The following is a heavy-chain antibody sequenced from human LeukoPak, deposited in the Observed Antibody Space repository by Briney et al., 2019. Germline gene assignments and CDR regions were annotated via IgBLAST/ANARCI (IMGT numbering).Heavy chain of an antibody. V-gene: IGHV1-46*01. Sequence: VASVKVSCKASGYTFTSYYMHWVRQAPGQGLEWMGIINPSGGSTSYAQKFQGRVTMTRDTSTSTVYMELSSLRSEDTAVYYCARDRTEEYSYDMYFDYWGQGTLVTVSS. J-gene: IGHJ4*02. CDR1: GYTFTSYY. CDR2: INPSGGST. D-gene: IGHD5-18*01. CDR3: ARDRTEEYSYDMYFDY.